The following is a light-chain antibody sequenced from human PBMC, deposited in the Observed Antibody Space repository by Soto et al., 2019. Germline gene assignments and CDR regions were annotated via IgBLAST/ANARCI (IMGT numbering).Light chain of an antibody. CDR1: QSVKSSY. CDR2: GAS. J-gene: IGKJ4*01. Sequence: EIVLTQSPGTLSLSPGERATLSCRASQSVKSSYLAWYQQKPGQAPRLLIYGASTRATGIPDRFSGSGSGTDCTFTISRLESEDVAVYVCQQEGSSPLTFGGGTKVEIK. V-gene: IGKV3-20*01. CDR3: QQEGSSPLT.